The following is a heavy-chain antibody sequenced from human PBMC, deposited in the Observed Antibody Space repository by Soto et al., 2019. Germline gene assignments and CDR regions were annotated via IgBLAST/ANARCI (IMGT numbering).Heavy chain of an antibody. Sequence: QLQLQESGPGLVKPSETLSLSCTVSGGSISSSSYYWGWIRQPPGKGLEWIGSIYYSGSTYYNPSLKSRVTISVDTSNNQFSLKLSSVTAADTAVYYCARHEYSSSSGYFDYWGQGTLVTVSS. CDR3: ARHEYSSSSGYFDY. J-gene: IGHJ4*02. D-gene: IGHD6-6*01. CDR1: GGSISSSSYY. CDR2: IYYSGST. V-gene: IGHV4-39*01.